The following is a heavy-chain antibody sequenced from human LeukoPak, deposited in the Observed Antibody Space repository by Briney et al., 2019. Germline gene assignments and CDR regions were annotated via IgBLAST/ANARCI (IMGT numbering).Heavy chain of an antibody. J-gene: IGHJ3*02. CDR1: GYTFTNYY. Sequence: ASVKVSCKASGYTFTNYYMHWVRQAPGQGLEWMGWINPNSGGTNYAQKFQGRVTMTRDTSISTAYMELSRLRSDDTAVYYCARVNGLSGWYGGPGDAFDIWGQGTMVTVSS. D-gene: IGHD6-19*01. CDR3: ARVNGLSGWYGGPGDAFDI. V-gene: IGHV1-2*02. CDR2: INPNSGGT.